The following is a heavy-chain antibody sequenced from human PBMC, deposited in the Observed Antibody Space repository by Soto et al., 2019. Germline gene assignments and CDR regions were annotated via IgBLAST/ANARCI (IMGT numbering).Heavy chain of an antibody. D-gene: IGHD3-22*01. Sequence: PSETLSLTCAVYGGSFSGYYWSWIRQPPGKGLEWIGEINHSGSTNYNPSLKSRVTISVDTSKNQFSLKLGSVTAADTAVYYCARVRWNYYDSSGPEPFDYWGQGTLVTVSS. CDR2: INHSGST. J-gene: IGHJ4*02. V-gene: IGHV4-34*01. CDR3: ARVRWNYYDSSGPEPFDY. CDR1: GGSFSGYY.